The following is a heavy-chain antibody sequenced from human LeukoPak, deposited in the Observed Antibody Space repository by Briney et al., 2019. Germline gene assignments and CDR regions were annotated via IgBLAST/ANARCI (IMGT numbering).Heavy chain of an antibody. V-gene: IGHV4-59*01. J-gene: IGHJ5*02. Sequence: SETLSLTCTISGGSISSYFWSWIRQPPGKGLEWIGYIYYTGSTNYNPSLKSRVIISLDTSKDQFSLKLSSVTAADTAVYYCARLGSPPDPWGQGTLVTVSS. CDR3: ARLGSPPDP. CDR2: IYYTGST. D-gene: IGHD3-16*01. CDR1: GGSISSYF.